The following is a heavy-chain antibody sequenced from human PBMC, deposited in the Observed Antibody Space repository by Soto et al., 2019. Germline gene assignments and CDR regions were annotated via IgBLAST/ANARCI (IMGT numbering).Heavy chain of an antibody. J-gene: IGHJ5*01. D-gene: IGHD3-16*01. CDR1: GYSFTNND. CDR3: ARMETFGSLNSFDS. CDR2: MNPGSGDT. V-gene: IGHV1-8*01. Sequence: GASVKVSCKASGYSFTNNDVSWVRQATGQGLEWMGWMNPGSGDTGYAQKFQGRVTMTRDISIATAYMELSSLRSDDTAIYYCARMETFGSLNSFDSWGQVTRVTVSS.